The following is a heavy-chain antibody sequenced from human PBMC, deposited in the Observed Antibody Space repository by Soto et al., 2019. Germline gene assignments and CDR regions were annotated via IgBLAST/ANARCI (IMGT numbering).Heavy chain of an antibody. V-gene: IGHV1-18*01. CDR3: ASVGVAPDYYDGMDV. J-gene: IGHJ6*02. D-gene: IGHD1-26*01. CDR1: GYTFTRYD. Sequence: ASVKVSCKTSGYTFTRYDISWVRQAPGQGLEWMGWISAYNANTNYAQTFQGRVTMTTDTSTSTAHMELRSLRSDDTAVYYCASVGVAPDYYDGMDVWGQGTPVTVSS. CDR2: ISAYNANT.